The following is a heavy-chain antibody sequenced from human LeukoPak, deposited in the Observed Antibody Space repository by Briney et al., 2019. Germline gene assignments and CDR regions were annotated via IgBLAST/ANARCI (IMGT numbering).Heavy chain of an antibody. D-gene: IGHD3-9*01. V-gene: IGHV4-39*07. CDR3: ARDGDYDILTGYYYYYMDV. J-gene: IGHJ6*03. Sequence: SETLSLTCTVSGGSISSSSYYWSWIRQPPGKGLEWIGEINHSGSTNYNPSLKSRVTISVDTSKNQFSLKLSSVTAADTAVYYCARDGDYDILTGYYYYYMDVWGKGTTVTVSS. CDR1: GGSISSSSYY. CDR2: INHSGST.